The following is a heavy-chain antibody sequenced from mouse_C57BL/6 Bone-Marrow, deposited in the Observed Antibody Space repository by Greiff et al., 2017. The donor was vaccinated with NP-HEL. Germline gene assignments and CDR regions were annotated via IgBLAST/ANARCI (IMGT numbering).Heavy chain of an antibody. V-gene: IGHV5-17*01. CDR1: GFTFSDYG. J-gene: IGHJ3*01. Sequence: EVQVVESGGGLVKPGGSLTLSCAASGFTFSDYGMHWVRQAPEKGLEWVAYISSGSSTIYYADTVKGRFTISRDNAKNTLFLQMTSLRSEDTAMYYCARNYYGKGFAYWGQGTLVTVSA. CDR3: ARNYYGKGFAY. CDR2: ISSGSSTI. D-gene: IGHD1-1*01.